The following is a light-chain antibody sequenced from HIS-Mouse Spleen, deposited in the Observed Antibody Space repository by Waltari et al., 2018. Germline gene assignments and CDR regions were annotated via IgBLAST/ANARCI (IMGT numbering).Light chain of an antibody. CDR1: SLRSYY. J-gene: IGLJ2*01. Sequence: SSELTQDPAVSVALGQTVRITCQGDSLRSYYASWYQQKPGHAPVLVIYGKNNRPSRVQDRFSGPSSGNTASLTITGAQAEDEADYYCNSRDSSGNHVVFGGGTKLTVL. CDR3: NSRDSSGNHVV. V-gene: IGLV3-19*01. CDR2: GKN.